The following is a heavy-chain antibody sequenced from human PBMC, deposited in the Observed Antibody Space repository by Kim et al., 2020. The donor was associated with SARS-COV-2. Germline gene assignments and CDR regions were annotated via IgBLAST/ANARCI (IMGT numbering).Heavy chain of an antibody. CDR2: INHSGST. CDR1: GGSFSGYY. D-gene: IGHD6-13*01. Sequence: SETLSLTCAVYGGSFSGYYWSWIRQPPGKGLEWIGEINHSGSTNYNPSLKSRVTISVDTSKNQFSLKLSSVTAADTAVYYCARVERGSSSSPLGYFDYWGQGTLVTVSS. CDR3: ARVERGSSSSPLGYFDY. V-gene: IGHV4-34*01. J-gene: IGHJ4*02.